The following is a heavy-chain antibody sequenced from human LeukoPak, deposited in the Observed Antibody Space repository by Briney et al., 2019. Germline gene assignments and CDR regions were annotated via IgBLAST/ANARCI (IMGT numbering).Heavy chain of an antibody. J-gene: IGHJ4*02. D-gene: IGHD5-12*01. CDR2: INSDGSST. CDR1: DFSFSRYW. V-gene: IGHV3-74*01. Sequence: PGRSLRLSCAASDFSFSRYWMHWVRQAPGKGLVWVSRINSDGSSTTYADSVKGRLTISRDNAKNTLYLQMNSLRAEDTAVYYCASEYSGYGFDYWGQETLVTVSS. CDR3: ASEYSGYGFDY.